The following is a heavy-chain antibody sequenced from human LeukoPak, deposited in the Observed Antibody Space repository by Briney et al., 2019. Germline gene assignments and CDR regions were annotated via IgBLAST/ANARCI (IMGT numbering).Heavy chain of an antibody. CDR3: ARSYGGNYFDY. CDR2: IRYDGINK. D-gene: IGHD4-23*01. V-gene: IGHV3-30*02. CDR1: GFNFSSFG. Sequence: GGSLRLSCAASGFNFSSFGMHWVRQAPSKGLEWVTFIRYDGINKYYADSVKGRFTISRDNSGNTMYLQINSLRPEDTAVYYCARSYGGNYFDYWGQGTLVTVSS. J-gene: IGHJ4*02.